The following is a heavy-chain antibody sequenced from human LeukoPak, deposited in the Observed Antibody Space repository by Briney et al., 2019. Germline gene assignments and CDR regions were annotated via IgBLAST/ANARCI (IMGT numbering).Heavy chain of an antibody. J-gene: IGHJ4*02. V-gene: IGHV3-15*01. CDR2: IKSKTDGCTT. CDR1: GFTFSNAW. CDR3: TTFSSGLDY. D-gene: IGHD6-19*01. Sequence: AGGSLRLSCAASGFTFSNAWMSWVRQAPGKGLEWVVRIKSKTDGCTTDYAAPVKGRFTISRDDSKNTLYLQMNSQKTEDTAVYYCTTFSSGLDYWGQGTLVTVSS.